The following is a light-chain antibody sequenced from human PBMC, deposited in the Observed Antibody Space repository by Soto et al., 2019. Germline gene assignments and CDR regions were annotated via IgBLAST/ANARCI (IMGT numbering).Light chain of an antibody. Sequence: QSALTQPPSVSAAPGQRVTISCSGDTSNTLHNFVSWYQQLPGAAPKLLIYEDNKRPSGIPDRFSGSKFGTSVTLAITGLQTGDEADYYCGTWDTNLSACVFGTETKVTVL. CDR2: EDN. V-gene: IGLV1-51*02. CDR1: TSNTLHNF. J-gene: IGLJ1*01. CDR3: GTWDTNLSACV.